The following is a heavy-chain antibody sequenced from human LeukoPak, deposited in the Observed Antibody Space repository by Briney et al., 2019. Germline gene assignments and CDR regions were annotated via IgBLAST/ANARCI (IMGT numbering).Heavy chain of an antibody. CDR3: ARKGSNWSTQFDY. J-gene: IGHJ4*02. Sequence: PSETLSLTCTVSGDSITSYYWSWIRQPPGKGLEWIGYVHYSGSTSYNPSLKSRVTISVDTSKNQFSLRLSSVTAADTALYYCARKGSNWSTQFDYWGQGTLVTVSS. CDR2: VHYSGST. D-gene: IGHD6-13*01. V-gene: IGHV4-59*08. CDR1: GDSITSYY.